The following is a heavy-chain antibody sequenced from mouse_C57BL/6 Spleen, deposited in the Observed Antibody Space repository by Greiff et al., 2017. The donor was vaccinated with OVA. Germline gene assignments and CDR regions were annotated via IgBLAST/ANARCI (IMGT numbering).Heavy chain of an antibody. Sequence: QVQLQQSGAELVRPGASVTLSCKASGYTFTDYEMHWVKQTPVHGLEWIGAIDPETGGTAYNQKFTGKAILTADKSSSTAYMELRSLTSEDSAVYYCTRRDYYYGSSGFAYWGQGTLVTVSA. J-gene: IGHJ3*01. CDR3: TRRDYYYGSSGFAY. D-gene: IGHD1-1*01. V-gene: IGHV1-15*01. CDR1: GYTFTDYE. CDR2: IDPETGGT.